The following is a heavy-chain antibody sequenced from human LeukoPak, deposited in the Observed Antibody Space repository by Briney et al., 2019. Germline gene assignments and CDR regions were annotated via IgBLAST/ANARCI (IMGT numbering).Heavy chain of an antibody. J-gene: IGHJ5*02. CDR3: ARDRAPRCTLGYCSGGSCPRVWFDP. CDR2: IRYDGSNK. V-gene: IGHV3-30*02. D-gene: IGHD2-15*01. CDR1: GFTFSSYG. Sequence: GGSLRLSCAASGFTFSSYGMHWVRQAPGKGLEWVAFIRYDGSNKYYADSVKGRFTISRDNSKNTLYLQMNSLRAEDTAVYYCARDRAPRCTLGYCSGGSCPRVWFDPWGQGTLVTVSS.